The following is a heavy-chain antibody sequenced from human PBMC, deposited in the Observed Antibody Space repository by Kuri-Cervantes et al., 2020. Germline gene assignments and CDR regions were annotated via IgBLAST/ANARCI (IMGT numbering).Heavy chain of an antibody. V-gene: IGHV3-30*03. CDR3: ASGDYYDSSGYPA. Sequence: CAASGFTFSSYGMHWVRQAPGKGLEWVAVISYDGSNKYYADSVKGRFTISRDNSKNTLYLQMNSLRAEDTAVYYCASGDYYDSSGYPAWGQGTLVTVSS. CDR1: GFTFSSYG. D-gene: IGHD3-22*01. CDR2: ISYDGSNK. J-gene: IGHJ5*02.